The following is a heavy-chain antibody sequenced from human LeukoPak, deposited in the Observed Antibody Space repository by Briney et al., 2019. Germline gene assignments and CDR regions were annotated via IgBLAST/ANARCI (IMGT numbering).Heavy chain of an antibody. D-gene: IGHD5-12*01. CDR3: AAGYSGYEYPNC. CDR1: GFTFTSSA. CDR2: IVVGSGNT. Sequence: SVKVSCKASGFTFTSSAVQWVRQARGQRLEWIGWIVVGSGNTDYAQKFQERVIIIRDMSTRTVYMELSSLTFEDTAVYYCAAGYSGYEYPNCWGQGTLVTVSS. J-gene: IGHJ4*02. V-gene: IGHV1-58*01.